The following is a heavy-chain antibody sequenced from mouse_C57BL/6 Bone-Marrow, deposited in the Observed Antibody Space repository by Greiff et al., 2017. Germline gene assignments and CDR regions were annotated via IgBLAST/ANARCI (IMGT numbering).Heavy chain of an antibody. J-gene: IGHJ4*01. V-gene: IGHV3-8*01. Sequence: EVQRVESGPGLAKPSQSLSLTCSVTGYSITSDYWNWIRKFPGNKLEYMGYISYSGSTYYNPSLKSRISITRDTSKNQYYLQLKSVTTEDTATEYCARGEGYDGEDAMDYWGQGTSGTVSS. CDR2: ISYSGST. CDR1: GYSITSDY. CDR3: ARGEGYDGEDAMDY. D-gene: IGHD2-14*01.